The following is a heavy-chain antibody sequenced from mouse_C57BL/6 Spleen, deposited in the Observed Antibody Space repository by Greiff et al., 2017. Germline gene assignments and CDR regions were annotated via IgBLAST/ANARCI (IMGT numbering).Heavy chain of an antibody. CDR2: IYPGDGDT. D-gene: IGHD1-1*01. J-gene: IGHJ4*01. Sequence: QVQLQQSGPELVKPGASVKISCKASGYAFSSSWMNWVKQRPGKGLEWIGRIYPGDGDTNYNGKFKGKATLTADKSSSTAYMQLSSLTSEDSAVYLCASPGSSPYYAMDYWGQGTSVTVSS. CDR1: GYAFSSSW. V-gene: IGHV1-82*01. CDR3: ASPGSSPYYAMDY.